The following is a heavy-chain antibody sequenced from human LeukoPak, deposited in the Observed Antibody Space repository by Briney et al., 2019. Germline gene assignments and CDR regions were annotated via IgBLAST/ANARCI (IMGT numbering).Heavy chain of an antibody. CDR2: INHSGST. CDR3: ARGVRGYSYGIYY. Sequence: PSETLSLTCAVYGGSFSGYYRSWIRQPPGKGLEWIGEINHSGSTNYNPSLKSRVTISVDTSKNQFSLKLSSVTAADTAVYYCARGVRGYSYGIYYWGQETLVTVSS. D-gene: IGHD5-18*01. CDR1: GGSFSGYY. V-gene: IGHV4-34*01. J-gene: IGHJ4*02.